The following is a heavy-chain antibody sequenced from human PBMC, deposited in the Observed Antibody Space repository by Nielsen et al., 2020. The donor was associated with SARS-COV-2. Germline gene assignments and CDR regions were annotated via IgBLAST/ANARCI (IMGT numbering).Heavy chain of an antibody. CDR3: ARAPITMIVVVNAFDI. V-gene: IGHV4-59*12. J-gene: IGHJ3*02. D-gene: IGHD3-22*01. CDR2: VHESGTT. Sequence: SETLSLTCTVSGGSIGNYHWSWIRQPPGKGLEWIGYVHESGTTNYNPSLKSRVTISVDTSKNQFSLKLSSVTAADTAVYYCARAPITMIVVVNAFDIWGQGTMVTVSS. CDR1: GGSIGNYH.